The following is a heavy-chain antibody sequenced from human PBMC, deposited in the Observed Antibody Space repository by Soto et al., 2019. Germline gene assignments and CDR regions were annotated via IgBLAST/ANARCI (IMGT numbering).Heavy chain of an antibody. CDR1: GYTFTSYG. CDR2: ISAYNGNT. Sequence: ASVKVSCKASGYTFTSYGISWVRQAPGQGLEWMGWISAYNGNTNYAQKLQGRVTMTTDTSTSTAYMELRSLRSDDTAVYYCARGAANYYDSSGYYSYFDYWGQGTLVTVSS. D-gene: IGHD3-22*01. CDR3: ARGAANYYDSSGYYSYFDY. J-gene: IGHJ4*02. V-gene: IGHV1-18*01.